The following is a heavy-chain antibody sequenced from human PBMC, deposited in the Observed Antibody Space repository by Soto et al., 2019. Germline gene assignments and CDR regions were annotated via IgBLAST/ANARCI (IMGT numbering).Heavy chain of an antibody. Sequence: EVQLVESGGGLIQPGGSLSLSCAASGVSVSSDYMTWVRQAPGKGLEWVSVIYVGVTTSYAESVKGRFIVSRDNSKNTLYLQLNSLRVEDTAVYSCAREAGYCSGGSCNGRDWFDPWGQGVLVTVST. CDR3: AREAGYCSGGSCNGRDWFDP. CDR1: GVSVSSDY. V-gene: IGHV3-53*01. J-gene: IGHJ5*02. D-gene: IGHD2-15*01. CDR2: IYVGVTT.